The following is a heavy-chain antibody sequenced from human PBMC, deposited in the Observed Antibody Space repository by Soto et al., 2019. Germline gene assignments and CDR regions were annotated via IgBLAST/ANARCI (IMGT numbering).Heavy chain of an antibody. CDR3: ARVGLRYFDWLLNQPNWFDP. D-gene: IGHD3-9*01. V-gene: IGHV1-46*01. J-gene: IGHJ5*02. CDR2: IIAYIGNT. Sequence: GASVKVSCKASGYTFTSYYMHWVRQAPGQGLEWMGIIIAYIGNTNYAQKFQGRVTMTTDTSTSTVYLELRSLRSDDTAVYYCARVGLRYFDWLLNQPNWFDPWGQGTLVTVSS. CDR1: GYTFTSYY.